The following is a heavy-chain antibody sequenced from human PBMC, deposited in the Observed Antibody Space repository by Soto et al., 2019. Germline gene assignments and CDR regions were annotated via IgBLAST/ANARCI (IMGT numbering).Heavy chain of an antibody. D-gene: IGHD4-17*01. Sequence: EVRLVESEGGLVQPGGSLRLSCAASGVTVGNNYMSWVRQAPGKGLEWVSATYSGGDTRYADSVKGRFTMSRDSTKNTVYLQMDSLRAEDTAVYFCARNVPVTALGYWGQGSLVTVSS. CDR1: GVTVGNNY. V-gene: IGHV3-66*01. CDR3: ARNVPVTALGY. CDR2: TYSGGDT. J-gene: IGHJ4*02.